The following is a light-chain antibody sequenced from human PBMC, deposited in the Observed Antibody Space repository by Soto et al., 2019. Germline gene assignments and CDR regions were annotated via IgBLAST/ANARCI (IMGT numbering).Light chain of an antibody. Sequence: EIVMTQSPATLSVSPGERATLSCRASQSVSSDLAWYHQKPGQAPRLLIYGASTRATGIPARFSGSGSGTDFTLTITRLAREDFAVYYCQQYGSSPWTFGQGTKVDIK. V-gene: IGKV3-20*01. J-gene: IGKJ1*01. CDR3: QQYGSSPWT. CDR1: QSVSSD. CDR2: GAS.